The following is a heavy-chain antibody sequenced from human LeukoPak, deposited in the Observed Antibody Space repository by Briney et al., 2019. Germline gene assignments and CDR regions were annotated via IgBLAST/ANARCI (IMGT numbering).Heavy chain of an antibody. Sequence: PGGSLRLSCAASGFTFNSYGMHWVRQAPGKGLEWVAIISYTGSNTYYADSVKGRFTISRDNSKNTLYPQMNSLRAEDTAVYYCASPITGTTFGAFDIWGQGTMVTVSS. J-gene: IGHJ3*02. V-gene: IGHV3-30*03. CDR1: GFTFNSYG. CDR2: ISYTGSNT. CDR3: ASPITGTTFGAFDI. D-gene: IGHD1-20*01.